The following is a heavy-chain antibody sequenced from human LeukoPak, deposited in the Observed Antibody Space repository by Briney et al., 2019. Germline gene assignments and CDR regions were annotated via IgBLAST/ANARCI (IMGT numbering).Heavy chain of an antibody. CDR3: ASYGGDSKYFQH. J-gene: IGHJ1*01. D-gene: IGHD4-23*01. V-gene: IGHV3-48*03. Sequence: PGGSLRLSCAASGFTFSSYEMNSVRQAPGKGLEWVSYISSIGSTIYYADSVKGRFTISRDNAKNSLVLQMNSLRAEDTAVYYCASYGGDSKYFQHWGQGTLVTVSS. CDR2: ISSIGSTI. CDR1: GFTFSSYE.